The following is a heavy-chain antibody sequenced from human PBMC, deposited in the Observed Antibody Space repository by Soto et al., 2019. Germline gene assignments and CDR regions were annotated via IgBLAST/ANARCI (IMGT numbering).Heavy chain of an antibody. J-gene: IGHJ4*02. D-gene: IGHD3-10*01. V-gene: IGHV3-48*02. CDR2: ISSTSSTM. CDR3: ARESLWFGEGGFDY. Sequence: GGSLRLSCAASGFTFSSYSMNWVRQAPGKGLEWVSYISSTSSTMYYADSVKGRFTISRDNAKNSLYLQVNSLRDEDTAVYYCARESLWFGEGGFDYWGQGTLVTVSS. CDR1: GFTFSSYS.